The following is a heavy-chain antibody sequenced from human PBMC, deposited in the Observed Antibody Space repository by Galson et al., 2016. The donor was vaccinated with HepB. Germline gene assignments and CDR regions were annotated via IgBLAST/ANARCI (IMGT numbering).Heavy chain of an antibody. CDR3: VRDTVYLDGSGYPQAFGY. CDR1: EFTFGHYN. V-gene: IGHV3-21*01. CDR2: ISSSSTYI. D-gene: IGHD3-3*01. J-gene: IGHJ4*02. Sequence: SLRLSCAASEFTFGHYNMDWVRQAPGKGLEWVSSISSSSTYIHYADSAKGRFTISRDNAKNLLYLQMDSLRVEDTAVYYCVRDTVYLDGSGYPQAFGYWGQGTLVAVSS.